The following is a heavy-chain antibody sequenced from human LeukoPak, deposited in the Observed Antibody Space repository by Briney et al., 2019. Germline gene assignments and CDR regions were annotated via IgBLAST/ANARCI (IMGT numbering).Heavy chain of an antibody. V-gene: IGHV4-39*01. J-gene: IGHJ4*02. Sequence: SETLSLTCTVSGGSISSSNYYWGWIRQPPGKGLEWIGTIYYSGSAYYNPSLKSRVTISVDTSKNQFSLKLSSVTAADTAVYYCARGPLDSGYTYFDYWGQGTLVSVAS. D-gene: IGHD5-12*01. CDR3: ARGPLDSGYTYFDY. CDR1: GGSISSSNYY. CDR2: IYYSGSA.